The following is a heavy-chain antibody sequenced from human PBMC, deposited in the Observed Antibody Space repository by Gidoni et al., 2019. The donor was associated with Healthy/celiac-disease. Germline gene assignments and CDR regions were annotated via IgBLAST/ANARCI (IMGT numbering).Heavy chain of an antibody. Sequence: QVQLVQSGAEVKKPGSSVKVSCKASGGTFSSYAISWVRQAPGQGLEWMGGIIPIFGTANYAQKFQGRVTITADESTSTAYMELSSLRSEDTAVYYCARPGHADYDPRDWYYYGMDVWGQGTTVTVSS. CDR3: ARPGHADYDPRDWYYYGMDV. V-gene: IGHV1-69*01. CDR2: IIPIFGTA. D-gene: IGHD4-17*01. J-gene: IGHJ6*02. CDR1: GGTFSSYA.